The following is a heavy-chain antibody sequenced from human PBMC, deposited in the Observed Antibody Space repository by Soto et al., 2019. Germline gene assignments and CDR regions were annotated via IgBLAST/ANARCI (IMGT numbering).Heavy chain of an antibody. V-gene: IGHV1-69*06. J-gene: IGHJ5*02. D-gene: IGHD6-6*01. CDR3: ASRSSSWVGWFDP. Sequence: SVKVSCKASGGTFSSYAISWVRQAPGQGLEWMGGIIPTFGTANYAQKFQGRVTITADKSTSTAYMELSSLRSEDTAVYYCASRSSSWVGWFDPWGQGTLVTVSS. CDR1: GGTFSSYA. CDR2: IIPTFGTA.